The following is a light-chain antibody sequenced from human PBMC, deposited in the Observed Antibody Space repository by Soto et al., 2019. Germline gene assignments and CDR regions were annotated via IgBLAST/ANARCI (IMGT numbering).Light chain of an antibody. Sequence: DVQMTQSPSMLSASVGDRVTITCRASQSISSWLAWYQQKPGKAPKLLIYKASTLKSGVPSRFSGSGSGTEFTLTISSLQPDDFATYYCQQSYSTPLWTFGQGTKVDIK. V-gene: IGKV1-5*03. CDR2: KAS. CDR3: QQSYSTPLWT. J-gene: IGKJ1*01. CDR1: QSISSW.